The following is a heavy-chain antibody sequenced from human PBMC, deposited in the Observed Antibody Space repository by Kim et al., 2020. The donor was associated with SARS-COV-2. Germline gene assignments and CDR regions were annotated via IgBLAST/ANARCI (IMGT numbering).Heavy chain of an antibody. V-gene: IGHV3-49*02. CDR2: NAYGGPT. Sequence: NAYGGPTEYAASGKGRFTIARDDSKSIAYLQMNSLKTEDTAVYYCTRADSWGQGTLVTVSS. CDR3: TRADS. J-gene: IGHJ5*01.